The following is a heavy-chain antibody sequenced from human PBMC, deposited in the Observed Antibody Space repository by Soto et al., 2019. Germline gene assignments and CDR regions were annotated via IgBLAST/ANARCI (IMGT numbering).Heavy chain of an antibody. CDR3: ARGLFRRRDYHFDY. CDR2: IYYSGST. D-gene: IGHD2-21*01. CDR1: GGSISSGGYY. V-gene: IGHV4-61*08. J-gene: IGHJ4*02. Sequence: SETLSLTCTVSGGSISSGGYYWSWIRQPPGKGLEWIGYIYYSGSTNYNPSLKSRVTISVDTSKNQFSLKLSSVTAADTAVYYCARGLFRRRDYHFDYWGQGTLVTVSS.